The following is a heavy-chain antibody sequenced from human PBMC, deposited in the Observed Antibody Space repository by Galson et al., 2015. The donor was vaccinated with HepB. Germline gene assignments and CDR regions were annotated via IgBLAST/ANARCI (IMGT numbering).Heavy chain of an antibody. Sequence: SLRLSCAASGFTFSSYGMHWVRQAPGKGLEWVADIWYDGSNKYYADSVKGRFTISRDNSKNTLYLQMNSLRAEDTAVYYCAKDRTQGGRAGVAVAGRVPYYYYGMDVWGQGTTVTVS. V-gene: IGHV3-33*06. CDR2: IWYDGSNK. D-gene: IGHD6-19*01. CDR3: AKDRTQGGRAGVAVAGRVPYYYYGMDV. CDR1: GFTFSSYG. J-gene: IGHJ6*02.